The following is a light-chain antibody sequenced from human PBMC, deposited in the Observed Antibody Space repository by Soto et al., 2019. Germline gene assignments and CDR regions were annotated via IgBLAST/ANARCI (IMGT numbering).Light chain of an antibody. J-gene: IGKJ5*01. CDR2: DAS. CDR3: QQSYMDPIT. V-gene: IGKV1-39*01. CDR1: QSISTY. Sequence: DIQMTPSPSSLSASVGNRVTITCQASQSISTYLNWYQKKPGKAPNLLIYDASRLQSGVPSRFSGSGGGTDFTLSISSVQPEDFATYFCQQSYMDPITFGQGTRLEIK.